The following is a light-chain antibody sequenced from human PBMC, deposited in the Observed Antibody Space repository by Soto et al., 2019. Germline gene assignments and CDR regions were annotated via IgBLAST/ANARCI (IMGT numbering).Light chain of an antibody. CDR3: QKSYSTPRT. CDR2: AAS. CDR1: QSISSY. V-gene: IGKV1-39*01. J-gene: IGKJ1*01. Sequence: DIQMTQSPSSLSASVGDRVTITCRAIQSISSYLNWYQQKPWKAPKLLIYAASSMQSGVPSRFSGSGSGTDFTLTISSLQPEDFATYYCQKSYSTPRTFGQGTKVEIK.